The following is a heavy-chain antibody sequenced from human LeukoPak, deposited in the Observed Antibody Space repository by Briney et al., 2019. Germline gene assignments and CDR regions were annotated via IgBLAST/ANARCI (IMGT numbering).Heavy chain of an antibody. J-gene: IGHJ4*02. CDR1: GGSISSSSYY. CDR3: ARTDTIFGVVTPFRY. Sequence: SETLSLTCTVSGGSISSSSYYWGWIRQPPGKGLEWIGSIYYSGSTYYNPSLKSRVTISVDTSKNQFSLKLSSVTAADTAVYYCARTDTIFGVVTPFRYWDQETLVTVSS. D-gene: IGHD3-3*01. V-gene: IGHV4-39*01. CDR2: IYYSGST.